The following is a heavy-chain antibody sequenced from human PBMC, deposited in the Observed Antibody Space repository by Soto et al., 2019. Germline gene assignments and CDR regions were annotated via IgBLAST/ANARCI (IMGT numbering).Heavy chain of an antibody. Sequence: SETLCLTCTVSGGSISSYYWSWIRQPPGKGLEWIGYIYYSGSTNYNPSLKSRVTISVDTSKNQFSLKLSSVTAADTAVYYCARGSYGGNTWGQGTLVTVAS. D-gene: IGHD1-26*01. J-gene: IGHJ4*02. CDR1: GGSISSYY. CDR3: ARGSYGGNT. CDR2: IYYSGST. V-gene: IGHV4-59*01.